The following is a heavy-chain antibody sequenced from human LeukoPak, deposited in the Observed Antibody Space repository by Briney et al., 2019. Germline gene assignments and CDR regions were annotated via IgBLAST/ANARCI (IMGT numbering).Heavy chain of an antibody. V-gene: IGHV4-30-4*01. CDR3: AKKIAVPAYYFDC. J-gene: IGHJ4*02. CDR1: GGSISSGNYY. CDR2: IYYSGSS. D-gene: IGHD6-19*01. Sequence: SQTLSLTCTVSGGSISSGNYYWSWIRQPPGKGLEWIGYIYYSGSSYYNPSLKSRVTISVDTSKNQFSLKLSSVTAADTAVYYCAKKIAVPAYYFDCWGRGTLVTVSS.